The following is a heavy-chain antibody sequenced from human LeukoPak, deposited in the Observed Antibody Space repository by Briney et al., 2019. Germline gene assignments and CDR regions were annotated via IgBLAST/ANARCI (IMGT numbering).Heavy chain of an antibody. D-gene: IGHD3-22*01. CDR1: GFTFSSYG. Sequence: GGSLRLSCAASGFTFSSYGMNWVRQAPGKGLEWVSSISSSSSYIYYADSVKGRFTISRDNAKNSLYLQMNSLRAEDTAVYYCARARDYYDSSDHFDYWGQGTLVTVSS. J-gene: IGHJ4*02. V-gene: IGHV3-21*01. CDR2: ISSSSSYI. CDR3: ARARDYYDSSDHFDY.